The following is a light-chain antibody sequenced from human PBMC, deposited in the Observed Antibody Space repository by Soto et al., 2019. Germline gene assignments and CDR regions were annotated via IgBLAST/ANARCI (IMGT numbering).Light chain of an antibody. V-gene: IGLV2-14*01. CDR3: SSYTSSSTLVV. J-gene: IGLJ2*01. Sequence: QSVLTQPASVSGSPGQSITISCTGTSSDVGGYNYVSWYQQHTGKAPKLMIYEVTYRPSGVSNRFSGSKSGNTASLTISGLQAEDEADYYCSSYTSSSTLVVFGGGTKLTVL. CDR1: SSDVGGYNY. CDR2: EVT.